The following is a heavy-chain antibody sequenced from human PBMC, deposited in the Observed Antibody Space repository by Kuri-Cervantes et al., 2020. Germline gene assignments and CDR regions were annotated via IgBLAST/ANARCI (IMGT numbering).Heavy chain of an antibody. CDR2: ISYDGSNK. V-gene: IGHV3-30-3*01. CDR1: GFTFSGSA. Sequence: GGSLRLSCAASGFTFSGSAMHWVRQAPGKGLEWVAVISYDGSNKYYADSVKGRFTISRDNSKNTLYLQMNSLRAEDTAVYYCARDYRGSYTGAHYWGQGTQVTVSS. D-gene: IGHD1-26*01. J-gene: IGHJ4*02. CDR3: ARDYRGSYTGAHY.